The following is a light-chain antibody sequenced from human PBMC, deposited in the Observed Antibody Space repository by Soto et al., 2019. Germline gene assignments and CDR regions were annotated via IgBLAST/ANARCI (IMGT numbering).Light chain of an antibody. CDR3: FSFKTTSTHV. CDR1: SSDVGRYSY. J-gene: IGLJ1*01. Sequence: QSVLTQPRSVSGSPGQSVSISCTGTSSDVGRYSYVSWYQQHPGKAPKLMIYDVSERPSGVPDRFSGSKSGNTASLTISGLQAEDEADYYCFSFKTTSTHVFGTGTKVTVL. V-gene: IGLV2-11*01. CDR2: DVS.